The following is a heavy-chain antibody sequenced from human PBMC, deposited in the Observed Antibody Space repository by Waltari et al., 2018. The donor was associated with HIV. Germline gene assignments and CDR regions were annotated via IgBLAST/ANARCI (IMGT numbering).Heavy chain of an antibody. V-gene: IGHV4-39*07. D-gene: IGHD4-17*01. J-gene: IGHJ4*02. CDR1: GGSIRSNVYH. CDR2: IYYTGNT. CDR3: VAQDYSDSVDW. Sequence: QLRLQESGPRLVKPSETLSLTCSVPGGSIRSNVYHWGWIRQSPGKGLEWIGSIYYTGNTYYKPSLKRRVTISIDTSKNQFSLRLTSVTAADTAIYYCVAQDYSDSVDWWGQGTLVTVFS.